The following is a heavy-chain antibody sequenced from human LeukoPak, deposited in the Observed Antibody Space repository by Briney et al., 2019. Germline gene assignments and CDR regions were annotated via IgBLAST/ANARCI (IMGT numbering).Heavy chain of an antibody. Sequence: PSETLSLTCTVSGGSISRYYWSWIRQPPGEGLEGIGYIYYSGSTNYNPSLKIRISISVDTSKNQFSLKLSSVTAADTAVYYCARRRGSYLRVFDYWGQGTLVTVPS. J-gene: IGHJ4*02. D-gene: IGHD1-26*01. V-gene: IGHV4-59*12. CDR2: IYYSGST. CDR1: GGSISRYY. CDR3: ARRRGSYLRVFDY.